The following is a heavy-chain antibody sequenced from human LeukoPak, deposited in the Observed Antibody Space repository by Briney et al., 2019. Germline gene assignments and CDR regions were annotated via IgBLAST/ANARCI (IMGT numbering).Heavy chain of an antibody. V-gene: IGHV3-11*06. J-gene: IGHJ4*02. CDR3: ARFPIASSGRPYYFDY. D-gene: IGHD3-22*01. Sequence: GGSLRLSCAASGFTFSDYYMSWIRQAPGKGLEWVSYISSSSYYTKYAESVKGRFTISRDNAKNSLYLQMNSLRAEDTAVYYCARFPIASSGRPYYFDYWGQGTLVTVSS. CDR1: GFTFSDYY. CDR2: ISSSSYYT.